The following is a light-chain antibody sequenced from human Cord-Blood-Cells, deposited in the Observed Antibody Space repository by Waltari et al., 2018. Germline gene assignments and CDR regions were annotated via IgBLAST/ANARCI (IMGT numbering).Light chain of an antibody. V-gene: IGLV2-23*01. CDR3: CSYAGSSTWV. Sequence: QSALTQPASVSGSPGQSITISCPGPSSDVGSYHLVSWYQQHPGKAPKLMIDEGSKRPSGVSNRFSGSKSGNTASLTISGLQAEDEADYYCCSYAGSSTWVFGGGTKLTVL. J-gene: IGLJ3*02. CDR1: SSDVGSYHL. CDR2: EGS.